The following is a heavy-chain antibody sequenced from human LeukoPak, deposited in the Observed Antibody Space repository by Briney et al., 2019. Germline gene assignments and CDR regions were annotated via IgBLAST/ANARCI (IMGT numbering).Heavy chain of an antibody. CDR1: GGSISSSSYY. J-gene: IGHJ4*02. D-gene: IGHD3-16*02. CDR3: ARDLGDYVWGSYRTKYYFDY. V-gene: IGHV4-39*07. Sequence: SETLSLTCTVSGGSISSSSYYWGWIRQPPGKGLEWIGSIYYSGSTYYNPSLKSRVTISVDTSKNQFSLKLSSVTAADTAVYYCARDLGDYVWGSYRTKYYFDYWGQGTLVTVFS. CDR2: IYYSGST.